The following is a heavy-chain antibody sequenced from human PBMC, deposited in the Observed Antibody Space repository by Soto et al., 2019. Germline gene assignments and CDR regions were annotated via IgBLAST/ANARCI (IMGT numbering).Heavy chain of an antibody. CDR2: INPNSGGT. D-gene: IGHD2-2*01. Sequence: QVQLVQSGAEVKKPGASVKVSCKASGYTFTGYYMHWVRQAPGQGLEWMGWINPNSGGTNYAQKFQGWVTMTSKTFISSDYMELSRLRSYDTDVYYCTRGLGYCSSTSCYDLLDLWCQVPLVTVSA. V-gene: IGHV1-2*04. J-gene: IGHJ5*02. CDR1: GYTFTGYY. CDR3: TRGLGYCSSTSCYDLLDL.